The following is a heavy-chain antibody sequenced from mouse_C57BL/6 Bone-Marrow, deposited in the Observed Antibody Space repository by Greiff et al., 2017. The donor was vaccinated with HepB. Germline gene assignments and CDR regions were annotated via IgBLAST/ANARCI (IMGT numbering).Heavy chain of an antibody. J-gene: IGHJ1*03. CDR3: ARLNYYGSSYNWYFDV. V-gene: IGHV1-62-2*01. Sequence: VQLQQSGAELVKPGASVKLSCKASGYTFTEYTIHWVKQRSGQGLEWIGWFYPGSGSIKYNEKFKDKATLTADKSSSTVYMELSRLTSEDSAVYFCARLNYYGSSYNWYFDVWGTGTTVTVSS. CDR2: FYPGSGSI. D-gene: IGHD1-1*01. CDR1: GYTFTEYT.